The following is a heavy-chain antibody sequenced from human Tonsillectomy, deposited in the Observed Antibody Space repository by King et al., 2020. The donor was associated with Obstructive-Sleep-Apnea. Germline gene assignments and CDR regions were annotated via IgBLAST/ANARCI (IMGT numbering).Heavy chain of an antibody. J-gene: IGHJ4*02. CDR3: ARDWFDGPDY. D-gene: IGHD5-24*01. V-gene: IGHV4-39*07. CDR2: IYYGGST. Sequence: LQLQESGPGLVKPSETLSLTCTVSGDSISSSSYYWGWIRQPPGKGLEWIGSIYYGGSTYYNPSLRSRVTISVDTSKNQFSLKLNSVTAADTAVYYCARDWFDGPDYWGQGTLVTVSS. CDR1: GDSISSSSYY.